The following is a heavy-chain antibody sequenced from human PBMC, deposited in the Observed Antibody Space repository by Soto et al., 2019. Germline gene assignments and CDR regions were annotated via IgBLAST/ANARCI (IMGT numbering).Heavy chain of an antibody. D-gene: IGHD4-17*01. CDR1: DSLVRDRPYY. V-gene: IGHV4-61*01. CDR3: ARTTAVPNTLRSRYSSDY. Sequence: SDSVSNTFSVGDSLVRDRPYYWSWIRQPPGKRLEWIGYVYYSGTTNYNPSLKSRVTISVDLSKNRFSLRLSSVTTADTALYYCARTTAVPNTLRSRYSSDYWGLVTLVTVP. CDR2: VYYSGTT. J-gene: IGHJ4*02.